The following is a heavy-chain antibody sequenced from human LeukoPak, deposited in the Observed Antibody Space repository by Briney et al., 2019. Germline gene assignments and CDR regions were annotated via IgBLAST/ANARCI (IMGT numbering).Heavy chain of an antibody. CDR2: IYSGCST. CDR3: ARGRGLRGYSYGSRIMYYFDY. J-gene: IGHJ4*02. V-gene: IGHV3-53*01. Sequence: GGSLRLSCAASGFTVSSNYMSWVRQAPGKGLEGVSVIYSGCSTYYTDSVKGRFTISRDNSKNTLYLQMNSLRAEDTAVYYCARGRGLRGYSYGSRIMYYFDYWGQGTLVTVSS. D-gene: IGHD5-18*01. CDR1: GFTVSSNY.